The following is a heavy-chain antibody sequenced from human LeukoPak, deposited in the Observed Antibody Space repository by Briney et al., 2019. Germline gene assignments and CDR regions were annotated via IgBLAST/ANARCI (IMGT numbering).Heavy chain of an antibody. V-gene: IGHV3-30*02. CDR1: GFTFSSYG. J-gene: IGHJ4*02. CDR3: AKDGGGYCSSTSCYGRGYFDY. D-gene: IGHD2-2*01. CDR2: IRYDVSNK. Sequence: GGSLRLSCAASGFTFSSYGMHWVRQAPAKGLEWVAFIRYDVSNKYYSDSVKGRFTISRDNSKNTQYLQMNSLRAEDTTVYYCAKDGGGYCSSTSCYGRGYFDYWGQGTLVTVSS.